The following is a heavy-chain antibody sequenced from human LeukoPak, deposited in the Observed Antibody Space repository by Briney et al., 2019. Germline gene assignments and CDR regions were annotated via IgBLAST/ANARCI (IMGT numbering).Heavy chain of an antibody. CDR1: GYTFTGYY. V-gene: IGHV1-2*02. CDR3: ARRMVRGVNLDQYYYYYYMDV. D-gene: IGHD3-10*01. CDR2: INPNSGGT. J-gene: IGHJ6*03. Sequence: GASVKVSCKASGYTFTGYYMHWVRQAPGQGLEWMGWINPNSGGTNYAQKFQGRVTMTRDTSISTAYMELSRLRSDDTAVYYCARRMVRGVNLDQYYYYYYMDVWGKGTTVTISS.